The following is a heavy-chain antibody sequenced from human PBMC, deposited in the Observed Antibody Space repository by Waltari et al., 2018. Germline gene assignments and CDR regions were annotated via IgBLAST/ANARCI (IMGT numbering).Heavy chain of an antibody. J-gene: IGHJ5*02. CDR3: ARPLPVAGYYWDL. V-gene: IGHV4-34*01. CDR2: IKHTGTN. D-gene: IGHD3-22*01. Sequence: QVQLQQWGAGLLKPSETLSLTCAVYGGSFSDYYWTWIRQPPGMGLEWIGEIKHTGTNNYNPSPKSRVTVTVDTSKSQISLNLRSVTAADTAGYYCARPLPVAGYYWDLWAQGTLVTVSS. CDR1: GGSFSDYY.